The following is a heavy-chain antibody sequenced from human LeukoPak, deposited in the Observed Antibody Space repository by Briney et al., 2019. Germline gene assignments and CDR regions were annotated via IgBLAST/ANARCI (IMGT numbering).Heavy chain of an antibody. Sequence: PSETLSLTCTVSGGSISGNNYFWGWIRQPPGKGLEWIGSIYYSGSTDYNPSLKSRVTVSVDTSKNQFSLKLSSVTAADTAVYYCARQFDYWGQGTLVTVSS. CDR3: ARQFDY. J-gene: IGHJ4*02. CDR1: GGSISGNNYF. CDR2: IYYSGST. V-gene: IGHV4-39*01.